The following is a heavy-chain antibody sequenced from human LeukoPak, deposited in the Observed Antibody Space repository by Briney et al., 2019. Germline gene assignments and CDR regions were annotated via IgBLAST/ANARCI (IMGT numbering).Heavy chain of an antibody. J-gene: IGHJ4*02. D-gene: IGHD1-26*01. Sequence: GGSLKLSCAASGFTFSGSAMHWVRQASGKGLEWVGRIRSKANSYATAYAASVKGRFTISRDDSKNTLYLQMNSLRAEDTAVYYCARGGWELSFDYWGQGTLVTVSS. CDR3: ARGGWELSFDY. CDR1: GFTFSGSA. CDR2: IRSKANSYAT. V-gene: IGHV3-73*01.